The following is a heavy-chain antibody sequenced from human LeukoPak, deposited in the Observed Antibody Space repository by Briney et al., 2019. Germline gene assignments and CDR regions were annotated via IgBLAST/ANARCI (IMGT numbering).Heavy chain of an antibody. CDR3: ARSPHILTGENFDY. V-gene: IGHV1-2*02. D-gene: IGHD3-9*01. CDR1: GYTFTGYY. Sequence: SVKVSCKASGYTFTGYYMHWVRQAPGQGLEWMGWINPNHGDTNYAQKFQDRVSMTRDTSISTAYMHLSRLRSADTAVYYCARSPHILTGENFDYWGQGTLLTVSS. CDR2: INPNHGDT. J-gene: IGHJ4*02.